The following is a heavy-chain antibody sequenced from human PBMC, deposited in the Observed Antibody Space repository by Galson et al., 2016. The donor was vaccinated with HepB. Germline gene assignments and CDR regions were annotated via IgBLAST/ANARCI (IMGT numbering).Heavy chain of an antibody. V-gene: IGHV3-74*01. Sequence: SLRLSCAASGFTFSSYGMHWVRQTPGKGLVWVSRINSDGRSTCYADSVKGRFTISRDYAKNTLYLQMNSLRAEDTAVYYCAGRMATITSFDYWGQGTLVTVSS. CDR2: INSDGRST. D-gene: IGHD5-24*01. J-gene: IGHJ4*02. CDR3: AGRMATITSFDY. CDR1: GFTFSSYG.